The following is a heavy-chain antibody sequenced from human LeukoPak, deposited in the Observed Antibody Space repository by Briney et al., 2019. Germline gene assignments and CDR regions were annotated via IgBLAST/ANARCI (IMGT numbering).Heavy chain of an antibody. D-gene: IGHD6-19*01. Sequence: GGSLRLSCAASGFALSSHWMSWVRQAPGEGLEWVANIKQDGSEQYYADPVRGRFTIPRDNAKNSLYLQMNSLTAEDTAIYYCARESAGGPDYWGQGTLVTVSS. CDR3: ARESAGGPDY. CDR1: GFALSSHW. V-gene: IGHV3-7*05. J-gene: IGHJ4*02. CDR2: IKQDGSEQ.